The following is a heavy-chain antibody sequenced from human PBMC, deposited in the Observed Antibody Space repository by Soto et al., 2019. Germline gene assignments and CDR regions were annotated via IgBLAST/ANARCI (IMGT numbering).Heavy chain of an antibody. D-gene: IGHD5-12*01. Sequence: ASVKVSCKASGGTFSSYTISWVRQAPGQGLEWMGRIIPILGIANYAQKFQGRVTITADKSTSTAYMELSSLRSEDTAVYYCASDYRDGYNIPFDYWGQGTLVTVSS. CDR2: IIPILGIA. CDR3: ASDYRDGYNIPFDY. V-gene: IGHV1-69*02. CDR1: GGTFSSYT. J-gene: IGHJ4*02.